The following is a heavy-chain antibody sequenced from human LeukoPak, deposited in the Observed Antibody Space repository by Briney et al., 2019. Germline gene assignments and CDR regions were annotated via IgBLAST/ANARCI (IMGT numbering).Heavy chain of an antibody. J-gene: IGHJ4*02. Sequence: GSLRLSCAASGFTVSSNYMSWVRQAPGKGLEWVSVIYSGGSTYYADSVKGRFTISRDNSKNTLYLQMNSLRAEDTAVYYCARDYGGNVFDYWGQGTLVTVSS. CDR2: IYSGGST. CDR1: GFTVSSNY. V-gene: IGHV3-53*01. D-gene: IGHD4-23*01. CDR3: ARDYGGNVFDY.